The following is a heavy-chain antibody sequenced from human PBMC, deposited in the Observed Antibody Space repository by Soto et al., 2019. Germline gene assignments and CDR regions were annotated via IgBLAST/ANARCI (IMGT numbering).Heavy chain of an antibody. Sequence: QVQLVESGGGVVQPGRSLRLSCAASGFSFSSYGMHWLRQAAGKGLEWVAVISYDGSNKYYADSVRGGFTISRDNSKNTLYLQMNSLRPEDTAVFYCAKERMEQYQLLPFFDYWGRGTLVTVCS. J-gene: IGHJ4*02. CDR3: AKERMEQYQLLPFFDY. D-gene: IGHD2-2*01. V-gene: IGHV3-30*18. CDR2: ISYDGSNK. CDR1: GFSFSSYG.